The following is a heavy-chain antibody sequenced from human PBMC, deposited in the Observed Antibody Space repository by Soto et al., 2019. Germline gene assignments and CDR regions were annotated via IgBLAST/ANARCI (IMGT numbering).Heavy chain of an antibody. CDR1: GFTFSDYY. D-gene: IGHD2-21*01. CDR2: ISTTSSTI. CDR3: ARGTVVRIATSAFDI. V-gene: IGHV3-11*01. Sequence: GGSLRLSCAASGFTFSDYYMSWIRQAPGKGLEWLSYISTTSSTIYYADSVRGRFTISGDSAKNSLYLQMNSLRGEDTAVYYCARGTVVRIATSAFDIWGQGTMVTVSS. J-gene: IGHJ3*02.